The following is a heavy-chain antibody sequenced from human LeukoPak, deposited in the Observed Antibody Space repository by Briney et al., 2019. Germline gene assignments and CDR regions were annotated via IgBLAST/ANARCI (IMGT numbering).Heavy chain of an antibody. CDR3: ARVISSTSRVVDF. Sequence: PGGSLRLSCAASGFTFSSYNMNWVRQAPGKGLEWVSYISSSSSTIYYADSVKGRFTISRDNAKNSLYLQMNSLRAEDTAVYYCARVISSTSRVVDFWGRGTLVTVSS. V-gene: IGHV3-48*01. CDR2: ISSSSSTI. J-gene: IGHJ4*02. CDR1: GFTFSSYN. D-gene: IGHD2-2*01.